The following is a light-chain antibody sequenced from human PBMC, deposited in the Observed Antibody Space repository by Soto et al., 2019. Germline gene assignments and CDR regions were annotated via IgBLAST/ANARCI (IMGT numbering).Light chain of an antibody. V-gene: IGLV2-14*01. Sequence: QSVRTQPASVSGSPGQSITISCTGTSSDVGGYNYVSWYQQHPGKAPKLMIYDVSNRPSGVSNRFSGSKSGNTASLTISGLQAEDEADYYCSSYTSSSTPFYVFGTGTKVTVL. CDR1: SSDVGGYNY. CDR2: DVS. J-gene: IGLJ1*01. CDR3: SSYTSSSTPFYV.